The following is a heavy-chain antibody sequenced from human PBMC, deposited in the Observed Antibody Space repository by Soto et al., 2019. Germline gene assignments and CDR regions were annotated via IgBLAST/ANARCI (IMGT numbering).Heavy chain of an antibody. CDR3: ARRMDATAMAEIDY. Sequence: PSETLSLTCTVSGGSISSGGYYWSWIRQHPGKGLEWIGYIYYSGSTYYNPSLKSRVTISVDTSKNQFSLKLSSVTAADTAVYYCARRMDATAMAEIDYWGQGTLVTVSS. V-gene: IGHV4-30-4*08. CDR2: IYYSGST. CDR1: GGSISSGGYY. J-gene: IGHJ4*02. D-gene: IGHD5-18*01.